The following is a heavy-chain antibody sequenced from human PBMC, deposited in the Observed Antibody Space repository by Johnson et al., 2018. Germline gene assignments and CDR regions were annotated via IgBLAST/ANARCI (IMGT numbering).Heavy chain of an antibody. V-gene: IGHV1-46*01. D-gene: IGHD3-10*01. Sequence: PGASMKVSCKTSGYTFTSYYMHWVRQAPGQGLERMGIIHPISGTTSYAQKFQGRVTVTREPSTSTVYMELSSLRLEDTAVYYWASLMVRGVTRTDDFDYWGQGTMVTVSS. CDR1: GYTFTSYY. CDR3: ASLMVRGVTRTDDFDY. CDR2: IHPISGTT. J-gene: IGHJ3*01.